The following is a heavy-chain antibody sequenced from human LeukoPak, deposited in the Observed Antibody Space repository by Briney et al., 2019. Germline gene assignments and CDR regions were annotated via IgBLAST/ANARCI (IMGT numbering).Heavy chain of an antibody. CDR2: ISYDGSNK. Sequence: GRSLRLSCAASGFTFSSYAMHWVRQAPGKGLECVAVISYDGSNKYYADSVKGRFTISGDNSKNTLYLQMNSLRAEDTAVYYCAKDLAVAGNVPGYWGQGTLVTVSS. V-gene: IGHV3-30*04. J-gene: IGHJ4*02. CDR3: AKDLAVAGNVPGY. CDR1: GFTFSSYA. D-gene: IGHD6-19*01.